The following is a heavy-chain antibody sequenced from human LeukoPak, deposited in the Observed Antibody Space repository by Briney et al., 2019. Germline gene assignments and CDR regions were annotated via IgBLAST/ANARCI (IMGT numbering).Heavy chain of an antibody. V-gene: IGHV4-61*02. CDR2: IYTSGST. D-gene: IGHD6-13*01. CDR3: ARDNAAAGTDYWFDP. CDR1: GGSISSGSYY. J-gene: IGHJ5*02. Sequence: SETLSLTCTVSGGSISSGSYYWSWIRQPAGKGLKWIGRIYTSGSTNYNPSLKSRVTISVDTSKNQFSLKLSSVTAADTAVYYCARDNAAAGTDYWFDPWGQGTLVTVSS.